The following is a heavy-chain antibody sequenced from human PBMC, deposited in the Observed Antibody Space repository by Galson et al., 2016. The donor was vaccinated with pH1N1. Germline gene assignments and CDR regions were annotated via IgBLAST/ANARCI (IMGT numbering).Heavy chain of an antibody. CDR1: GGTFKTHT. CDR3: ARGSGRTIGYHYYMDV. CDR2: INPAFGAS. Sequence: SVKVSCKASGGTFKTHTVSWVRQAPGQGLEWMGGINPAFGASNYAQNFQGRVSITADASRSAAYMELSGLRSDDTAVYYCARGSGRTIGYHYYMDVWGKGTPVIVSS. D-gene: IGHD3-10*01. J-gene: IGHJ6*03. V-gene: IGHV1-69*13.